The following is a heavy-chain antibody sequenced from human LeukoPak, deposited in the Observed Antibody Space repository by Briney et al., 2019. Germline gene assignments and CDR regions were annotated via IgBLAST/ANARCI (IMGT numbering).Heavy chain of an antibody. J-gene: IGHJ4*02. CDR3: AKERAAALDY. D-gene: IGHD6-13*01. Sequence: PGGSLRLSCAASGFTFSSSGMHWVRQAPGKGLEWVAFVSYDGGKKYYPDSVKGRFTISRDNSKNTLYLQMNSLRAEDTAVYYCAKERAAALDYWGQGTLVTVSS. CDR2: VSYDGGKK. CDR1: GFTFSSSG. V-gene: IGHV3-30*18.